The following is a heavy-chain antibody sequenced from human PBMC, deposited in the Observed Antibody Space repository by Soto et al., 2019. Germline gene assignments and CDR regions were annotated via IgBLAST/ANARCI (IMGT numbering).Heavy chain of an antibody. V-gene: IGHV3-21*01. CDR1: GFTFSRVS. Sequence: PGGSLRLSCEASGFTFSRVSMNWVRQGPGKGLEWVASISSGSSDTWYADSVKGRFTISRDNSKNTLYLQMNSLRAEDTAVYYCAREKGFGELGSAGYYGMDVWGQGTTVTVSS. D-gene: IGHD3-10*01. J-gene: IGHJ6*02. CDR3: AREKGFGELGSAGYYGMDV. CDR2: ISSGSSDT.